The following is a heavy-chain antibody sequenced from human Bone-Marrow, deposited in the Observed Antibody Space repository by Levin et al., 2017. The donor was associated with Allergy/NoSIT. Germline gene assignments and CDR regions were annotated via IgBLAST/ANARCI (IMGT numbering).Heavy chain of an antibody. Sequence: GESLKISCTASGFTFGDYAMSWFRQAPGKGLEWVGFIRSKAYGGTTEYAASVKGRFTISRDDSKSIAYLQMNSLKTEDTAVYYCTRAMPQIIVVVPAVYVDAFDIWGQGTMVTVSS. CDR1: GFTFGDYA. D-gene: IGHD2-2*01. CDR2: IRSKAYGGTT. V-gene: IGHV3-49*03. CDR3: TRAMPQIIVVVPAVYVDAFDI. J-gene: IGHJ3*02.